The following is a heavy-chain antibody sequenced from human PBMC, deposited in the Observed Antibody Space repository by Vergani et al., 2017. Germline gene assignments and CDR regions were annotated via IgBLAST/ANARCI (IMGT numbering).Heavy chain of an antibody. V-gene: IGHV3-30*02. Sequence: VQLLESGGDLVQPGGSLRLSCAASGFTFSNFGMHWIRQAPGKGLEWLAYIGKDGINTRYRDAVKGRFTISRDNSKSTMYLQMNSLRDEDTGVYYCARDLRLLYNRFDPWGQGTLVTVSS. D-gene: IGHD1-14*01. CDR1: GFTFSNFG. J-gene: IGHJ5*02. CDR2: IGKDGINT. CDR3: ARDLRLLYNRFDP.